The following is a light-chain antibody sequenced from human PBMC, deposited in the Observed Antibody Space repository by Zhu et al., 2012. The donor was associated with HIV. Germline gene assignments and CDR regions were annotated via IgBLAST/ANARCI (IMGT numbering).Light chain of an antibody. CDR3: RHYGTSPPLT. J-gene: IGKJ4*01. CDR1: QSVSSSD. Sequence: EIVMTQSPATLSVSPGDTATLSCRASQSVSSSDLAWFQQRPGQAPRLLIYGASSRATDIPDFTLTISRLEPEDFAVYYCRHYGTSPPLTFGGGTKVEIK. CDR2: GAS. V-gene: IGKV3-20*01.